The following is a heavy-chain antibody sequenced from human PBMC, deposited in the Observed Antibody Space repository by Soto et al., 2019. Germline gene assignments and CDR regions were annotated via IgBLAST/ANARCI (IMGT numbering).Heavy chain of an antibody. CDR2: ISGTGDST. Sequence: EVQLLGSGGGLVQPGGSLRLSCAASKFTFTNYAMSWVRQAPGKGLEWVSGISGTGDSTYYADPVKGRFTISRDNSKNTLYLQMNSLRVEDTAVYYCAKDLRSYDVLTGFYYYYMDVWGKGTTVTVSS. J-gene: IGHJ6*03. D-gene: IGHD3-9*01. CDR1: KFTFTNYA. CDR3: AKDLRSYDVLTGFYYYYMDV. V-gene: IGHV3-23*01.